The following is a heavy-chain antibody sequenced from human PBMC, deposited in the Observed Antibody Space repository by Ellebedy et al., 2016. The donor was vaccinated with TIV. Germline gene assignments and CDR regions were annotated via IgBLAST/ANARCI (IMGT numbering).Heavy chain of an antibody. CDR1: GFTFHDHA. CDR2: ISGSGVST. CDR3: AKDKRPHYGGNSEVFGY. Sequence: GGSLRLXXAAAGFTFHDHAMTWVRQAPGKGLEWVSAISGSGVSTYYADSVKGRFTISRDNSKNTLYLHMNSLRAEDTAVYYCAKDKRPHYGGNSEVFGYWGQGTLVTVSS. J-gene: IGHJ4*02. D-gene: IGHD4-23*01. V-gene: IGHV3-23*01.